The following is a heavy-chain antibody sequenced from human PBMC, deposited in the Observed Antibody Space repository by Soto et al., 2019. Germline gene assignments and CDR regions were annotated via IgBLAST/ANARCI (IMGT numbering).Heavy chain of an antibody. J-gene: IGHJ4*02. CDR1: GGSINSNNYF. V-gene: IGHV4-39*01. D-gene: IGHD2-15*01. Sequence: QLQESGPGLVKPSETLSLTCTVSGGSINSNNYFCGWIRQPPGKVLEYVGSVHYSGGTYYKPALKSRVTVSLDTSKNQISLRLKSVSAADTAVYYCASIVVGATGHTDFDHWGQGTLVTVSS. CDR2: VHYSGGT. CDR3: ASIVVGATGHTDFDH.